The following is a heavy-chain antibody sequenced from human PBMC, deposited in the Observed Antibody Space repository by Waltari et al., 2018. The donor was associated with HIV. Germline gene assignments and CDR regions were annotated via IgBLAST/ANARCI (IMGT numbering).Heavy chain of an antibody. V-gene: IGHV4-39*07. J-gene: IGHJ5*02. CDR2: IYYSGST. Sequence: QLQLQESGPGLVKPSETLSLTCTVSGGSNSSSSYYWGWIRQPPGKGLEWIGSIYYSGSTYYNPSLKSRVTISVDTSKNQFSLKLSSVTAADTAVYYCARDPVGWFDPWGQGTLVTVSS. CDR1: GGSNSSSSYY. D-gene: IGHD1-26*01. CDR3: ARDPVGWFDP.